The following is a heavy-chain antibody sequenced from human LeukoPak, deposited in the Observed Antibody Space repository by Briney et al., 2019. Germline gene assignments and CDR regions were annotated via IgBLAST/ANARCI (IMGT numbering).Heavy chain of an antibody. CDR3: AKDESGTFDY. Sequence: GGSLRLSCAASGFTFDGYGMHWVRQAPGKGLEWVAVIWYDGSKKYYADSMKGRFTISRDNSKNTVYLQMDSLRAEDTAVYYCAKDESGTFDYWGQGTPVTVSS. D-gene: IGHD2-15*01. CDR2: IWYDGSKK. J-gene: IGHJ4*02. CDR1: GFTFDGYG. V-gene: IGHV3-33*06.